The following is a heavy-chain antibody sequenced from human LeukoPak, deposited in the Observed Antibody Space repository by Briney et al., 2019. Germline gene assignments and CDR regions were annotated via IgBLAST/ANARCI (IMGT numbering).Heavy chain of an antibody. V-gene: IGHV3-74*01. D-gene: IGHD3-3*01. CDR1: GFTFSSYW. CDR3: AKNVGDFWSGVYGMDV. Sequence: GGSPRLSCAASGFTFSSYWMHWVRQAPGKGLVWVSRINSDGSSTSYADSVKGRFTVSRDNAKNTLYLQMNSLRAEDTAVYYCAKNVGDFWSGVYGMDVWGQGTTVTVSS. J-gene: IGHJ6*02. CDR2: INSDGSST.